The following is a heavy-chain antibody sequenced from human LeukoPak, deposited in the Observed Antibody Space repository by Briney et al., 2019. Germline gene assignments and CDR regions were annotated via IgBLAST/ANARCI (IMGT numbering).Heavy chain of an antibody. J-gene: IGHJ6*02. Sequence: GGSLRLSCAASGFTFSDYYMSWIRQAPGKGLEWVSYISSSGSTIYYADSVKGRFTISRDNAKNSLYLQMNSLRAEDTAVYYCARSDRGKTMYCYYYGMDVWGQGTTVTVSS. CDR2: ISSSGSTI. CDR3: ARSDRGKTMYCYYYGMDV. CDR1: GFTFSDYY. V-gene: IGHV3-11*01. D-gene: IGHD1-1*01.